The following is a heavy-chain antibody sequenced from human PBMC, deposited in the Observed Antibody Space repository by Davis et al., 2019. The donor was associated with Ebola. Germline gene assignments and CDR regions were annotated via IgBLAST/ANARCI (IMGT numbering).Heavy chain of an antibody. Sequence: AASVKVSCKASGYNLNIYGISWLRQAPGQGLEWMGWISAYNGQIKYAQKFEGRVTMTTDTSTNTGYMELRSLKSDDTAMYYCAKDSSSWAYYDSAGYPFDHWGQGTLVTVSS. CDR2: ISAYNGQI. D-gene: IGHD6-13*01. V-gene: IGHV1-18*01. CDR1: GYNLNIYG. J-gene: IGHJ4*02. CDR3: AKDSSSWAYYDSAGYPFDH.